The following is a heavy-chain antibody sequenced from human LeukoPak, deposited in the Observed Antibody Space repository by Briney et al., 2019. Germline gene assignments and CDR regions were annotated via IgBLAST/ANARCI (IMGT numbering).Heavy chain of an antibody. CDR2: IIPIFGTA. Sequence: ASVKVSCKASGGTFSSYAISWVRQAPGQGLEWMGGIIPIFGTANYAQKFQGRVTITADGSTSTAYMELSSLRSEDTAVYYCARDGRYSGYDFEYWGQGTLVTVSS. J-gene: IGHJ4*02. CDR3: ARDGRYSGYDFEY. D-gene: IGHD5-12*01. CDR1: GGTFSSYA. V-gene: IGHV1-69*13.